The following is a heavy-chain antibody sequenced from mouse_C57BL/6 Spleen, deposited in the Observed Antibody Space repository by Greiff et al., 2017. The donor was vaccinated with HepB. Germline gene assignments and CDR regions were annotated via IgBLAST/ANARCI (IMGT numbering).Heavy chain of an antibody. CDR3: ARRFQNYDGSSSYWYFDV. J-gene: IGHJ1*03. V-gene: IGHV5-17*01. Sequence: DVKLVESGGGLVKPGGSLKLSCAASGFTFSDYGMHWVRQAPEKGLEWVAYISSGSSTIYYADTVEGRFPLSRANAKITLFLQMTSLRSEDTAMYYWARRFQNYDGSSSYWYFDVWGTGTTVTVSS. CDR1: GFTFSDYG. CDR2: ISSGSSTI. D-gene: IGHD1-1*01.